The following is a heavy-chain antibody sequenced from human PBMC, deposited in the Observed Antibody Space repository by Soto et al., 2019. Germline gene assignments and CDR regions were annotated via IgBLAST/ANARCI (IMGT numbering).Heavy chain of an antibody. CDR2: INPSGGST. CDR3: ARGGYDFWSGYSLGGVVIMIDY. D-gene: IGHD3-3*01. Sequence: QVQLVQSGAEVKKPGASVKVSCKASGYTFTSYYMHWVRQAPGQGLEWMGIINPSGGSTSYAQKVQGRVTMTRDTSTSTVYMELSSLRSEDTAVYYCARGGYDFWSGYSLGGVVIMIDYWGLGTLVTVSS. V-gene: IGHV1-46*01. J-gene: IGHJ4*02. CDR1: GYTFTSYY.